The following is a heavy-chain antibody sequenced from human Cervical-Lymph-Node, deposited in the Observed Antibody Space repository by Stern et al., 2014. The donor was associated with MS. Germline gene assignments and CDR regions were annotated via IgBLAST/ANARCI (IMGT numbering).Heavy chain of an antibody. CDR1: GYMFTNYW. Sequence: EVQLVQSGPQVRNAGESLQISCQASGYMFTNYWIGWVRQMPGKGLEWWGLVYPDDADARYSPSFQGQVTISADKSTGTAYLHWSSLKASDSAIYYCAKGAPPDSWGQGTLVTVSS. V-gene: IGHV5-51*03. D-gene: IGHD4/OR15-4a*01. CDR2: VYPDDADA. CDR3: AKGAPPDS. J-gene: IGHJ5*01.